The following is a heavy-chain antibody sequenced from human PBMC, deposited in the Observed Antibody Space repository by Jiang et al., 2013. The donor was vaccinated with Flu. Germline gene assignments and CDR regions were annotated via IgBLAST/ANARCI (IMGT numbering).Heavy chain of an antibody. CDR1: YTFTTYT. V-gene: IGHV1-3*01. J-gene: IGHJ4*02. CDR2: INAGNGNT. D-gene: IGHD2-15*01. Sequence: YTFTTYTMHWVRQAPGQRLEWMGWINAGNGNTKYSQNFQGRVTITRDTSASTAYMELSSLRSEDTAVYYCAKGHCSGGSCYYGGFDYWGQGTLVTVSS. CDR3: AKGHCSGGSCYYGGFDY.